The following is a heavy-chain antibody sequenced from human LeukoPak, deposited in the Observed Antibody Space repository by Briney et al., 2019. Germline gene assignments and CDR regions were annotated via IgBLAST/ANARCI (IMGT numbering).Heavy chain of an antibody. Sequence: GGSLRLSCATSGFTLTAYVMMWVRQAPGKGPEWISAISGGTMFYADSVRGRFSISRDNSKNIVYLQMNSLRAEDTAIYYCARGNEKGYWGQGTLVVVSS. CDR3: ARGNEKGY. CDR1: GFTLTAYV. J-gene: IGHJ4*02. V-gene: IGHV3-23*01. CDR2: ISGGTM.